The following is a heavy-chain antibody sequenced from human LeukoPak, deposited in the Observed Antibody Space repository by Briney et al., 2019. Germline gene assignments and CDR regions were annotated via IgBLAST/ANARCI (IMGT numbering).Heavy chain of an antibody. Sequence: SETLSPTCTVSGGSISSYFWTRIRQPPGKGLECIGYIFYSGRTNYNPSLKSRVTISADTSKNQFPLKLSSVTDADTAVYYCARIYGSGSYVDYWGQGTLVTVSS. CDR2: IFYSGRT. D-gene: IGHD3-10*01. CDR3: ARIYGSGSYVDY. V-gene: IGHV4-59*01. CDR1: GGSISSYF. J-gene: IGHJ4*02.